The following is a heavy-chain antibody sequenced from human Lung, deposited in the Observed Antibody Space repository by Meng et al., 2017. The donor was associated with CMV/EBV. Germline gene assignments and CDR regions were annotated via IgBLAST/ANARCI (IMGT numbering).Heavy chain of an antibody. D-gene: IGHD3-3*01. Sequence: GEXXKISCKGSGYSFTSYWIGWVRQMPGKGLEWMEIIYPGDSDTRYSPSFQGQVTISADKSISTAYLQWSSLKASDTAMYYCARLPITIFGVVRYYFDYWXPGKLV. V-gene: IGHV5-51*01. J-gene: IGHJ4*02. CDR3: ARLPITIFGVVRYYFDY. CDR2: IYPGDSDT. CDR1: GYSFTSYW.